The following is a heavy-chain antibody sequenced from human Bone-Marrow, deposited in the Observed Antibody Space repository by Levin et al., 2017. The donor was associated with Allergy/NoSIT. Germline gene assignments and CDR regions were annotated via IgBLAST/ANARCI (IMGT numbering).Heavy chain of an antibody. CDR3: ARHASGGRGQLDS. CDR2: IFYSGST. D-gene: IGHD1-14*01. V-gene: IGHV4-59*08. J-gene: IGHJ4*02. CDR1: GGSISSYY. Sequence: PSETLSLTCTVSGGSISSYYWSWIRQPPGKGLEWIGYIFYSGSTSHNPSLRSRVTISVDASKNQFSLKLTTVTAADTAVYYCARHASGGRGQLDSWGQGTLVTVSS.